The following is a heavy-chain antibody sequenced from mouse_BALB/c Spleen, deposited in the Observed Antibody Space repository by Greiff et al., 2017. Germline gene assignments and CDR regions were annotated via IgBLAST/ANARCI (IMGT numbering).Heavy chain of an antibody. V-gene: IGHV5-6-5*01. CDR1: GFTFSSYA. J-gene: IGHJ1*01. Sequence: EVKVVESGGGLVKPGGSLKLSCAASGFTFSSYAMSWVRQTPEKRLEWVASISSGGSTYYPDSVKGRFTISRDNARNILYLQMSSLRSEDTAMYYCAREGNYYGGYFDVWGAGTTVTVSS. D-gene: IGHD1-1*01. CDR3: AREGNYYGGYFDV. CDR2: ISSGGST.